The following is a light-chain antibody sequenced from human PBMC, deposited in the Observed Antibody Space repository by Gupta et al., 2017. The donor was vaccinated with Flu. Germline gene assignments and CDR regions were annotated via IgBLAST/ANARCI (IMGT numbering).Light chain of an antibody. J-gene: IGKJ4*01. CDR2: AAS. V-gene: IGKV3-15*01. CDR1: QSVGAN. Sequence: ATLSVSPGERATLSCRASQSVGANLAWYQQKPGQAPRLLIYAASTRATGIPARFSGSGSGTEFTLTISSLQSEDFAIYYCQQYNTWPPLTFGGGTKMEI. CDR3: QQYNTWPPLT.